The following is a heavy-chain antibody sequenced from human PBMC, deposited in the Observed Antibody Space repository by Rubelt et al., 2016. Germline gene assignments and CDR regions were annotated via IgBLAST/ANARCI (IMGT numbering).Heavy chain of an antibody. J-gene: IGHJ6*03. CDR1: GGSISSGRYY. D-gene: IGHD3-10*01. V-gene: IGHV4-31*03. CDR2: IYYSGST. Sequence: QVQLQESGPGLVKPSQTLSLTCTVSGGSISSGRYYWSWIRQHPGKGLEWIGYIYYSGSTYYNPSLRSRVTISVGTAKIQFSLKLSSVTAADAAVYYCARACRDPSYYYYYMDVWGEGTTVTVSS. CDR3: ARACRDPSYYYYYMDV.